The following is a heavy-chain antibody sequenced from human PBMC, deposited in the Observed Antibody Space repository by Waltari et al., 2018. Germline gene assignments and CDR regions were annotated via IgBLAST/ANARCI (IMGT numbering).Heavy chain of an antibody. CDR3: ARWGQYFDLLTGSRSFDY. Sequence: QVQLVESGGGVVQPGRSLRLSCAASGFSFNNYAFHWVRQAPGKGLEWLTSISYTGSNEYYADSVKGRFTISRDNSKNTIFLQMNSLTTEDTAVYYCARWGQYFDLLTGSRSFDYWGLGTLVTVSS. CDR1: GFSFNNYA. D-gene: IGHD3-9*01. V-gene: IGHV3-30-3*01. J-gene: IGHJ4*02. CDR2: ISYTGSNE.